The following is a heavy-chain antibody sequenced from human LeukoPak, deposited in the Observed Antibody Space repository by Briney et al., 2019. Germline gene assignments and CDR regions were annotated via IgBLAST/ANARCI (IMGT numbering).Heavy chain of an antibody. CDR2: INHSGST. Sequence: PSETLSLTCAVYGGSFSGYYWSWIRQPPVKGLEWIGEINHSGSTNYNPSLKSRVTISVDTSKNQFSLKLSSVTAADTAVYYCALRASSGWLSIDYWGQGTLVTVSS. CDR3: ALRASSGWLSIDY. CDR1: GGSFSGYY. J-gene: IGHJ4*02. V-gene: IGHV4-34*01. D-gene: IGHD6-19*01.